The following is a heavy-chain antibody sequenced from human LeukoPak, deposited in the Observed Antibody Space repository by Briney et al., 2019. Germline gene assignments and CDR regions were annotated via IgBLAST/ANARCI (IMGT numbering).Heavy chain of an antibody. CDR1: DGSISDKNYY. CDR3: ARYLIAVDGLVARYFDY. V-gene: IGHV4-39*07. CDR2: LYYSGTT. D-gene: IGHD6-19*01. Sequence: PSETLSLTCTVSDGSISDKNYYWGWIRQPPGQGLAWIGSLYYSGTTYYNPSLNSRVTLSVDTSKNQFSLKLRSATAADTAIYYCARYLIAVDGLVARYFDYWGQGALVTVSS. J-gene: IGHJ4*02.